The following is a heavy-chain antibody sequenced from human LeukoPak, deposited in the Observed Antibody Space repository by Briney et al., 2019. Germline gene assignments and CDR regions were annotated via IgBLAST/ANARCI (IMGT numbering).Heavy chain of an antibody. V-gene: IGHV3-11*01. D-gene: IGHD2-15*01. J-gene: IGHJ4*02. CDR3: AKDSLEAGLFFDY. Sequence: GGSLRLSCAASGFTFSDYYMGWIRQAPGKGLGWVSYISPSVGTVYYADSVKGRFTISRDKAKNSLYLQINGLRAEDTALYFGAKDSLEAGLFFDYWGQGTLVTVSS. CDR1: GFTFSDYY. CDR2: ISPSVGTV.